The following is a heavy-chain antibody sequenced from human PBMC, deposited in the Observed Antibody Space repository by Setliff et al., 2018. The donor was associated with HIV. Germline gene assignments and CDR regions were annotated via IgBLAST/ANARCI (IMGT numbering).Heavy chain of an antibody. CDR2: INPNTGGT. J-gene: IGHJ1*01. CDR1: GYTFTGYY. CDR3: ARDPAPSSSASYFQH. Sequence: GASVKVSCKTSGYTFTGYYIHWVRQVPGQGLEWMGRINPNTGGTDYAQKFQGRVTMTGDTSISTAYMELSRLRSDDTAVYYCARDPAPSSSASYFQHWGQGTPVTVS. V-gene: IGHV1-2*06. D-gene: IGHD6-6*01.